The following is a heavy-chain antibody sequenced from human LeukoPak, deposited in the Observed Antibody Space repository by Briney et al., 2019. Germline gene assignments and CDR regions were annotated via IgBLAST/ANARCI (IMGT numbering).Heavy chain of an antibody. V-gene: IGHV3-21*01. Sequence: QSGGSLRLSCVASEFTFSAYGMSWVHQAPGTGLEWVSSITGSGSSIHHKESVRGRLTISRDNSRNSIYLQMNSLRAEDTAVYYCARFVANWNPGGMDVWGQGTTVIVSS. D-gene: IGHD1-20*01. CDR1: EFTFSAYG. J-gene: IGHJ6*02. CDR3: ARFVANWNPGGMDV. CDR2: ITGSGSSI.